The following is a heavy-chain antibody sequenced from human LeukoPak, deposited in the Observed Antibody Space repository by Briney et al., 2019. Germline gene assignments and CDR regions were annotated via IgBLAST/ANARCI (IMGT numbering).Heavy chain of an antibody. Sequence: SETLSLTCTVSGGSIRSGSYYWSWIRHPAGKGLKWIGRIYTSRSTNYNPSLKSRVTMSEDTSKNQFSLKLSSVTAADTAVYYCARSSSWFYRNSRVALDYWGQGTLVTVSS. CDR2: IYTSRST. V-gene: IGHV4-61*02. CDR1: GGSIRSGSYY. D-gene: IGHD6-13*01. J-gene: IGHJ4*02. CDR3: ARSSSWFYRNSRVALDY.